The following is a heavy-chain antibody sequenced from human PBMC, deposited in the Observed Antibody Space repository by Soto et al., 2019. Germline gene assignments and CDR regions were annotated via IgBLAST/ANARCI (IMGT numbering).Heavy chain of an antibody. CDR1: GGSISSSSYY. V-gene: IGHV4-39*01. CDR2: IYYSGST. Sequence: SETLSLTCTVSGGSISSSSYYWGWIRQPPGKGLEWIGSIYYSGSTYYNPSLKSRVTISVDTSKNQFSLKLSSVTAADTAVYYCARHSAPAIAAADNWFDPWGQGTLVTVSS. D-gene: IGHD6-13*01. J-gene: IGHJ5*02. CDR3: ARHSAPAIAAADNWFDP.